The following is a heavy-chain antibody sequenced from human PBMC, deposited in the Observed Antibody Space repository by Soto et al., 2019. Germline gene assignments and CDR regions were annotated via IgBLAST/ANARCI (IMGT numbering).Heavy chain of an antibody. J-gene: IGHJ4*02. CDR1: VFTFTRYS. CDR2: ISSTTNYI. CDR3: ARESQDLTSNLDY. V-gene: IGHV3-21*06. Sequence: PGLSLRLSCASSVFTFTRYSMSWVRQAPGKGLEWVSSISSTTNYIYYGDSMKGRLTISRDNAKNSLYLEMNSLRAEATAVYYCARESQDLTSNLDYWGQGTLVTVS.